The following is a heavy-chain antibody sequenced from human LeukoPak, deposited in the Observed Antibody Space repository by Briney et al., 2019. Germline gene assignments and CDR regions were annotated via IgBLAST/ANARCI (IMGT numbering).Heavy chain of an antibody. CDR3: ARRVDVAKIEY. V-gene: IGHV4-59*02. D-gene: IGHD2-15*01. CDR2: IYYNGRSGTT. CDR1: GATVTTHY. J-gene: IGHJ4*02. Sequence: SDTLSLTCNVSGATVTTHYWSWIRQPPGGRLEWLGFIYYNGRSGTTNYNPSLKSRVTISLDTSKNHFSLRLTSVIGADTAVYFCARRVDVAKIEYWGQGTVVTVSS.